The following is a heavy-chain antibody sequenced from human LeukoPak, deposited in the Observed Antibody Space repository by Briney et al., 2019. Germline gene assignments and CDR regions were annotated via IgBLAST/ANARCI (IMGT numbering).Heavy chain of an antibody. J-gene: IGHJ4*02. Sequence: QTGGSLRLSCVTSGFSFSSHAMHWVRQAPGKGLEWVAVISDDGNSKYYADSVKGRFTLSRDYPKNTLYLQMNSLRAEDTAVYFCAKYSGSYYYPPNWDSWGQGTLVTVSS. CDR2: ISDDGNSK. CDR3: AKYSGSYYYPPNWDS. D-gene: IGHD1-26*01. CDR1: GFSFSSHA. V-gene: IGHV3-30*04.